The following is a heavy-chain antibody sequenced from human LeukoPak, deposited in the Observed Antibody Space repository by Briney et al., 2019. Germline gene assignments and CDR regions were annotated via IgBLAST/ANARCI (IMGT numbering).Heavy chain of an antibody. CDR1: GGSISSYY. J-gene: IGHJ3*02. D-gene: IGHD3-10*01. Sequence: SETLSLTCTVSGGSISSYYWSWIRQPPGKGLEWIGYIYYSGSTSYNPSLKSRVTISVDTSKNQFSLKLSSVTAADTAVYYCARGLWFGEFYDAFDIWGQGTMVTVSS. V-gene: IGHV4-59*01. CDR3: ARGLWFGEFYDAFDI. CDR2: IYYSGST.